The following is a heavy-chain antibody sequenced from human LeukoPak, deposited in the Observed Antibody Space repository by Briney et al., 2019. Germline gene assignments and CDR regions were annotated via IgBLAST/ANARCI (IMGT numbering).Heavy chain of an antibody. CDR3: ARQERVVAYDAFDI. D-gene: IGHD2-15*01. V-gene: IGHV5-51*01. Sequence: GEPLKISCKGSGYSFTSYWIGWVRQMPGKGLECMGIIYPGDSDTRYSLSFQGQVTISADKSISTAYLQWSSLKASDTAMYYCARQERVVAYDAFDIWGQGTMVTVSS. CDR1: GYSFTSYW. CDR2: IYPGDSDT. J-gene: IGHJ3*02.